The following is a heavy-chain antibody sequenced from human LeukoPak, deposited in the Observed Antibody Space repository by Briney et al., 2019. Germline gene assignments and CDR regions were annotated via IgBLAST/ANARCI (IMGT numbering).Heavy chain of an antibody. J-gene: IGHJ4*02. CDR1: GFTFSSYA. D-gene: IGHD1-1*01. CDR3: AKVGTRSRHYFDY. CDR2: ICGSGGST. V-gene: IGHV3-23*01. Sequence: GGSLRLSCAASGFTFSSYAMSWVRQAPGKGLEWVSAICGSGGSTYYADSVKGRFTISRDNSKNTLYLQMNSLRAEDTAVYYCAKVGTRSRHYFDYWGQGTLVTVSS.